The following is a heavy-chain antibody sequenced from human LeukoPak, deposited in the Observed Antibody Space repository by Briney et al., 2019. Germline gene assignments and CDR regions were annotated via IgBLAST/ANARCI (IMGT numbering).Heavy chain of an antibody. J-gene: IGHJ4*02. CDR1: GFIFSDYS. V-gene: IGHV3-48*04. CDR2: IGLSSGRT. D-gene: IGHD1-1*01. Sequence: GSLRLSCAASGFIFSDYSMNWVRQAPGKGLEWISYIGLSSGRTMYADSVKGRFTISGDNAKNSLYLQMNSLRVEDTAVYFCARDHNYAFDNWGQGILVTVSS. CDR3: ARDHNYAFDN.